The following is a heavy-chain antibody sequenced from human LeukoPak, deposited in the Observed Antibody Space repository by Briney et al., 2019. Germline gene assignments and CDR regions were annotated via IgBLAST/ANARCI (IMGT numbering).Heavy chain of an antibody. D-gene: IGHD3-10*01. J-gene: IGHJ4*02. Sequence: GRSLTLSCAASGFTSSAIHWVRQSPGKGLEWLAIISFDGAYRYYADSVKGRFTISRDISKNTFYLQMSSLTADDAALYYCAKDQQGGAGSGRFDYWGQGTLVTVSS. CDR1: GFTSSA. V-gene: IGHV3-30*04. CDR3: AKDQQGGAGSGRFDY. CDR2: ISFDGAYR.